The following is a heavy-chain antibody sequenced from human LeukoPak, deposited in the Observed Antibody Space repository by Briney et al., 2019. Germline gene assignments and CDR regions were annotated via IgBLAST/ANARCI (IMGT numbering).Heavy chain of an antibody. D-gene: IGHD2-2*01. J-gene: IGHJ4*02. CDR1: GFTFSYHW. V-gene: IGHV3-7*01. CDR3: AKALYCSSTSCRQNFDY. Sequence: GGSLRLSCAASGFTFSYHWMTWVRQAPGKGLEWGANIKNDGAVKNYVDSVKGRFTISRDNAKNSLYLQMNSLRAEDTAVYYCAKALYCSSTSCRQNFDYWGQGTLVTVSS. CDR2: IKNDGAVK.